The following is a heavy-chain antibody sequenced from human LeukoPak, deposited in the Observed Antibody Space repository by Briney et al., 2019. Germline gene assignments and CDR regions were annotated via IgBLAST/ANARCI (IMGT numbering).Heavy chain of an antibody. CDR3: PRDSQYTSVREGAPHAFDI. V-gene: IGHV3-33*08. Sequence: GRSLRLSCAASGFTFSSYGMHWVRQAPGKGLDWVAVIWQDGSNKYYADSVKGRFTISRDNSKTTLYLQMNSLRAEYTAVYYCPRDSQYTSVREGAPHAFDISGQGTMVPASS. CDR1: GFTFSSYG. D-gene: IGHD4-17*01. CDR2: IWQDGSNK. J-gene: IGHJ3*02.